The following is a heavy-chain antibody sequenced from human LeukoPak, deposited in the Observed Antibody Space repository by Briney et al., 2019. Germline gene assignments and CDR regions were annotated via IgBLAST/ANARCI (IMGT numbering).Heavy chain of an antibody. V-gene: IGHV4-59*01. J-gene: IGHJ6*03. D-gene: IGHD3-10*01. CDR2: IYYSGNT. CDR1: GGSISGSY. Sequence: SETLSLTCTVSGGSISGSYWSWIRQPPGKGLEWIGYIYYSGNTKYNPSLRGRVTISVDTSKNQFSLKMSSVTAADTAVYYCARGQSSGGVYYYYYMDVWGKGTTVTVSS. CDR3: ARGQSSGGVYYYYYMDV.